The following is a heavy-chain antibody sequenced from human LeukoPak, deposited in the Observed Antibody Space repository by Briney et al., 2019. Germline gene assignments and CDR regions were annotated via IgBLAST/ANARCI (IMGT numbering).Heavy chain of an antibody. CDR1: GGSISSYY. D-gene: IGHD3-10*01. J-gene: IGHJ5*02. Sequence: SETLSLTCTVSGGSISSYYWSWIRQPAGKELEWIGRIYTSGRTNYNPSLKSRVTMSVDTSKNQFSLKLTSVTAADTAVYYCARDRGLYGEVLFDPWGQGTLVTVSS. CDR3: ARDRGLYGEVLFDP. CDR2: IYTSGRT. V-gene: IGHV4-4*07.